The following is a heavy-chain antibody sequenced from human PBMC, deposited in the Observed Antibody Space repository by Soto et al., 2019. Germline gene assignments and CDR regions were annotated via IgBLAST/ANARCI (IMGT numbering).Heavy chain of an antibody. CDR1: GGSISDGYY. CDR3: ARRDRSGFSYWLDT. D-gene: IGHD3-22*01. V-gene: IGHV4-31*03. J-gene: IGHJ5*02. Sequence: SETLSLTCTVSGGSISDGYYWSWIRQHPGKGLEWIGSISDSGSTSYNPSLKSRLTISVDTSKNQFFLNLRSVTAADTAVYYCARRDRSGFSYWLDTWGQGTLVTVSS. CDR2: ISDSGST.